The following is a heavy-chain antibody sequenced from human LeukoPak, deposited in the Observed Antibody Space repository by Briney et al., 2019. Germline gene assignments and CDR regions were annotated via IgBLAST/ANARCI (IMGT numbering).Heavy chain of an antibody. CDR1: GFTFSGSA. Sequence: PGGSLRLSCAASGFTFSGSALHWVRQAPGQGLEWMGWINPNSGGTNYAQKFQGRVTMTRDTSISTAYMELSRLRSDDTAVYYCARGGSSWYGGGAFDIWGQGTMVTVSS. V-gene: IGHV1-2*02. CDR3: ARGGSSWYGGGAFDI. CDR2: INPNSGGT. J-gene: IGHJ3*02. D-gene: IGHD6-13*01.